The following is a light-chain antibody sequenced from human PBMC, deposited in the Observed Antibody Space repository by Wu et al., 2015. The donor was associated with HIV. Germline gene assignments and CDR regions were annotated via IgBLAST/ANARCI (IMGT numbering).Light chain of an antibody. J-gene: IGKJ5*01. Sequence: EIVLTQSPGTLSLSPGERATLSCRASQSVSSKYLAWYQQKPGQAPRLLMYGASSRATGIPDRFRGSGSETDFILTITRLEPEDFAVYYCQQYATSITFGQGTRLDIK. V-gene: IGKV3-20*01. CDR1: QSVSSKY. CDR2: GAS. CDR3: QQYATSIT.